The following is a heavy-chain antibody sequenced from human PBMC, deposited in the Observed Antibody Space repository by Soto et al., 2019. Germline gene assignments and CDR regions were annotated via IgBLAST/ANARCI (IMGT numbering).Heavy chain of an antibody. Sequence: ASVKVSCKASGYTFTSYGISWVRQAPGQGLEWMGWISAYNGNTNYAQKLQGRVTMTTDTSTSTAYMELRSLRSDDTAVYYCARDCSSTSCYTDYYYYGMDVWGQGTRVTVSS. D-gene: IGHD2-2*02. CDR2: ISAYNGNT. V-gene: IGHV1-18*04. J-gene: IGHJ6*02. CDR3: ARDCSSTSCYTDYYYYGMDV. CDR1: GYTFTSYG.